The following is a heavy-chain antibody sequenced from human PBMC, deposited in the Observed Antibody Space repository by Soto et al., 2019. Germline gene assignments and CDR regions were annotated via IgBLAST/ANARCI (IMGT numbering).Heavy chain of an antibody. V-gene: IGHV1-18*01. D-gene: IGHD1-26*01. J-gene: IGHJ4*02. CDR2: ISAYNGNT. CDR3: ARGRMYSGSLDTVDY. CDR1: GYTFTSYG. Sequence: ASVKVSCKASGYTFTSYGISWVRQAPGQGLEWMGWISAYNGNTNYAQKLQGRVTMTTDTSTSTAYMELRSLRSDDTAVYYCARGRMYSGSLDTVDYWGQGTLVTVSS.